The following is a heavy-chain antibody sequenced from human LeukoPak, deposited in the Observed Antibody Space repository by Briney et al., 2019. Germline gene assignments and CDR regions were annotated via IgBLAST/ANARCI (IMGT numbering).Heavy chain of an antibody. CDR3: AVVFRDHYDSSGLDAFDI. Sequence: ASVKVSCKASGYTFTGYYLHWVRQAPGQGLEWVGWINPNTGGTNYAQKFQGRVTMTRDTSISTAYMELSRLRSDDTAVYYCAVVFRDHYDSSGLDAFDIWGQGTMVTVSS. CDR2: INPNTGGT. D-gene: IGHD3-22*01. CDR1: GYTFTGYY. V-gene: IGHV1-2*02. J-gene: IGHJ3*02.